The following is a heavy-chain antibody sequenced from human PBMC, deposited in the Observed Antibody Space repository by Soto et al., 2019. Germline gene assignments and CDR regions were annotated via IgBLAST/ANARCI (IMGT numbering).Heavy chain of an antibody. Sequence: ASVKVSCKVSGYTLTELSMHWVRQAPGKGLEWMGGFDPEDGETIYAQKFQGRVTMTEDTSTDTAYMELSSLRSEDTAVYYCATVQFFGVVIIKGYYGMDVWGQGTTVTVSS. CDR3: ATVQFFGVVIIKGYYGMDV. V-gene: IGHV1-24*01. J-gene: IGHJ6*02. CDR2: FDPEDGET. D-gene: IGHD3-3*01. CDR1: GYTLTELS.